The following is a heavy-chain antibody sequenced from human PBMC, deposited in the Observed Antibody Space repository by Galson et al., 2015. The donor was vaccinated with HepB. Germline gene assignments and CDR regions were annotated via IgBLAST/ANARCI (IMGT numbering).Heavy chain of an antibody. V-gene: IGHV1-24*01. J-gene: IGHJ4*02. CDR1: GYTLTELS. CDR3: ATVPFVVRGVTSEYFDY. CDR2: FDPEDGET. Sequence: SVKVSCKVSGYTLTELSMHWVRQAPGKGLEWMGGFDPEDGETIYAQKFQGRVTMTEDTSTDTAYMELSSLRSEDTAVYYCATVPFVVRGVTSEYFDYWGQGTLVTVSS. D-gene: IGHD3-10*01.